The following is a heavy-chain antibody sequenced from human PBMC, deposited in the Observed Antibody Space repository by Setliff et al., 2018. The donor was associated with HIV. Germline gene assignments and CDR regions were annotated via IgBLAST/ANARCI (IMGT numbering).Heavy chain of an antibody. CDR2: IYTSGST. CDR3: ARTSEYDFGLTKYLDY. D-gene: IGHD3-3*01. CDR1: GGSIISGSYY. J-gene: IGHJ4*02. Sequence: PSETLSLTCSVSGGSIISGSYYWSWIRLPAGKGLEWIGHIYTSGSTNYNPSLKSRVTISVDTSKNQFSLKLSSVTAADTAVYYCARTSEYDFGLTKYLDYWGQGTLVTVSS. V-gene: IGHV4-61*09.